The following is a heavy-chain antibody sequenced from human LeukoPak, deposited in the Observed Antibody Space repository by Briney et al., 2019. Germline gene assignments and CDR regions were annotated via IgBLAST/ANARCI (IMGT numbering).Heavy chain of an antibody. Sequence: GGPLRLSCAASGFTFSGFSMNWVRQAPGKGLEWVSYISSSSSTVSYADSVKGRFTISRDNAKNSLYLQMNSLRAEDTAVYYCARPYSSTWSGVGYWGQGTLVIVSS. CDR3: ARPYSSTWSGVGY. J-gene: IGHJ4*02. V-gene: IGHV3-48*01. CDR1: GFTFSGFS. CDR2: ISSSSSTV. D-gene: IGHD6-13*01.